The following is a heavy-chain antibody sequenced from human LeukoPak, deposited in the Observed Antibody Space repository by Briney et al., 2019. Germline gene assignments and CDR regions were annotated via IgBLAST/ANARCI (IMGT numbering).Heavy chain of an antibody. Sequence: ASVKVSCKASGYTFTSYYMHWVRQAPGQGLEWMGIINPSGGSTKYAQKFQGRFTMTRDTSTSTVYMEVSSLTSEDTAVYYCAREGTYGSSGYYIDYWGQGTLVTVSS. CDR1: GYTFTSYY. CDR2: INPSGGST. J-gene: IGHJ4*02. D-gene: IGHD3-22*01. CDR3: AREGTYGSSGYYIDY. V-gene: IGHV1-46*01.